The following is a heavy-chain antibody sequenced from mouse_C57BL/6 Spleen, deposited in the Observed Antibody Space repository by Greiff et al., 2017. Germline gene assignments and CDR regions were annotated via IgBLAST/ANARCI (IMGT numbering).Heavy chain of an antibody. CDR1: GFTFSDYG. D-gene: IGHD1-1*01. CDR2: ISSGSSTI. CDR3: ARHYGSWYAMDY. Sequence: EVHLVESGGGLVKPGGSLKLSCAASGFTFSDYGMHWVRQAPEKGLEWVAYISSGSSTIYYADTVKGRFTISRDNAKNTLFLQMTSLRSEDTAMYYCARHYGSWYAMDYWGQGTSVTVSS. J-gene: IGHJ4*01. V-gene: IGHV5-17*01.